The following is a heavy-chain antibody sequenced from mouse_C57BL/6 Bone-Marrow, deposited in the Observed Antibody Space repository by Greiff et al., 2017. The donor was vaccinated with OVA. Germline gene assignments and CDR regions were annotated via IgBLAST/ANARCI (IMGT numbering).Heavy chain of an antibody. CDR3: ARWDYYGSSLDY. CDR2: IDPSDSYT. Sequence: QVQLQQPGAELVMPGASVKLSCKASGYTFTSYWMHWVKQRPGQGLEWIGEIDPSDSYTNYNQKFKGKSTLTVDKSSCTAYMQLSSLTSEDSAVYYCARWDYYGSSLDYWGQGTTLTVSS. CDR1: GYTFTSYW. J-gene: IGHJ2*01. D-gene: IGHD1-1*01. V-gene: IGHV1-69*01.